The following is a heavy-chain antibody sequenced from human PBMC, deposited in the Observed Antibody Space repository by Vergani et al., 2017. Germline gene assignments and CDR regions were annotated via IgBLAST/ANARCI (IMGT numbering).Heavy chain of an antibody. CDR2: IYHSGST. Sequence: QVQLQESGPGLVKPSETLSLTCAVSGYSISSGYYWGWIRQPPGKGLEWIGSIYHSGSTYYNPSLKSRVTISVDTSKNQFSLKLSSVTAADTAVYYCARRGGGSGAYLFGFDPWGQGTLVTVSS. D-gene: IGHD2-15*01. J-gene: IGHJ5*02. CDR1: GYSISSGYY. V-gene: IGHV4-38-2*01. CDR3: ARRGGGSGAYLFGFDP.